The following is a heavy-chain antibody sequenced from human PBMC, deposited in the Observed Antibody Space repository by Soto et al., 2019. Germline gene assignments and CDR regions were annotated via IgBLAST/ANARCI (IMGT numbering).Heavy chain of an antibody. CDR1: GYTFTRSG. CDR3: AREGVAPYYSYGMDV. D-gene: IGHD5-12*01. CDR2: ISTYNGDT. J-gene: IGHJ6*02. V-gene: IGHV1-18*01. Sequence: ASVKVSCKASGYTFTRSGISWVRQAPGQGLEWMGWISTYNGDTNYAQTFQGRVTMTTDTSTSTVHMEVRSLRSDDTAVYYCAREGVAPYYSYGMDVWGQGTPGTVSS.